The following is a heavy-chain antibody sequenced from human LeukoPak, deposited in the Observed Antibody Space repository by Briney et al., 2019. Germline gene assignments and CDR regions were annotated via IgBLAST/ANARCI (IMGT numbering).Heavy chain of an antibody. Sequence: SETLSLTCTVSGGSFNDGTYYWAWIRQSPGKTLEWIGNIFYGGTTGTNYYNPSLRSRLTLSLETSKNQFSLELSSVTAADSAMYYCARRRDVWFEGTPTYFFDSWGQGSLVTVSS. D-gene: IGHD3-10*01. V-gene: IGHV4-39*01. CDR1: GGSFNDGTYY. J-gene: IGHJ4*02. CDR2: IFYGGTTGTN. CDR3: ARRRDVWFEGTPTYFFDS.